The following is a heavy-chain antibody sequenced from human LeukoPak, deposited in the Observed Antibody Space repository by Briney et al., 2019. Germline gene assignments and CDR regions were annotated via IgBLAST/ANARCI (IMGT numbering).Heavy chain of an antibody. CDR2: ISGNGVST. J-gene: IGHJ4*02. Sequence: HSGGSLRLSCAASGFTFSSYAMYWVRRTPGKGLEYVSVISGNGVSTHYATSVKGRFIISRDNSKNMLYLQMGSLRAEDMAVYYCTRDASDIVVVPAAVGPFDLWGQGTLVTVSS. D-gene: IGHD2-2*01. CDR1: GFTFSSYA. V-gene: IGHV3-64*01. CDR3: TRDASDIVVVPAAVGPFDL.